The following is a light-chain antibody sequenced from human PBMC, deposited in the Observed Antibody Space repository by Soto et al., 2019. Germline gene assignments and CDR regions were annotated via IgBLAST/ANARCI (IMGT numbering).Light chain of an antibody. V-gene: IGLV2-11*01. J-gene: IGLJ3*02. CDR2: DVS. CDR3: CSYAGSYTHWV. CDR1: SSXVGAYNY. Sequence: QSALTQPRSVSGSPGXXXXXXXTGTSSXVGAYNYVSWYQKHPGKAPKLMIYDVSKRPSGVPDRFSGSKSGNTASLIISGLQAEDEADYYCCSYAGSYTHWVFGGGTQLTVL.